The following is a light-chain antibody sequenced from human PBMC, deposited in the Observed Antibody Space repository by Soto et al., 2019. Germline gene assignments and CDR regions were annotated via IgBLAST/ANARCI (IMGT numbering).Light chain of an antibody. Sequence: EIVLTQSPATLSLSPGERATLSCRASQSIGSSLAWYQQKPGQAPSLLIYDVSNRATGVGARFAGSGSATDFSLTITSLEPEDFAVYYCQQRAKWPSTFGPGTKVDIK. CDR3: QQRAKWPST. CDR2: DVS. J-gene: IGKJ2*02. V-gene: IGKV3-11*01. CDR1: QSIGSS.